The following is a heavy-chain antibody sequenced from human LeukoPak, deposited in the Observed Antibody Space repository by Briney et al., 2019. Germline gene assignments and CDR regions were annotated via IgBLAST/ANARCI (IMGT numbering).Heavy chain of an antibody. CDR2: ISSSSSYI. Sequence: GGSLRLSCAASGFTFSSYSMNWVRQAPGKGLEWVSSISSSSSYIYYADSVKGRFTISRDNSKNTLYLQMNSLRAEDTAVYYCARDLLYDYVWGSYRYYYYYMDVWGKGTTVTVSS. CDR3: ARDLLYDYVWGSYRYYYYYMDV. V-gene: IGHV3-21*01. CDR1: GFTFSSYS. J-gene: IGHJ6*03. D-gene: IGHD3-16*02.